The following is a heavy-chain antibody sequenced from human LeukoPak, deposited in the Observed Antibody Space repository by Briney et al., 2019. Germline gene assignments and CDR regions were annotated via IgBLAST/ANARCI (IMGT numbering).Heavy chain of an antibody. CDR3: ARHDSSGWYGGLDY. J-gene: IGHJ4*02. V-gene: IGHV4-59*08. Sequence: PSETLSLTCTVSGGSISSYYWTWIRQPPGKGLEWIGYIYNSGSTNYNPSLKSRVTISVDTSKNQFSLKLSSVTAADTAVYYCARHDSSGWYGGLDYWGQGALVTVSS. CDR1: GGSISSYY. D-gene: IGHD6-19*01. CDR2: IYNSGST.